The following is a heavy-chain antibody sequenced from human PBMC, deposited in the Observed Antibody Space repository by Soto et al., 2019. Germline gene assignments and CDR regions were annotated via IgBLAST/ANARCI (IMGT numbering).Heavy chain of an antibody. CDR2: ISAYNGNT. V-gene: IGHV1-18*04. J-gene: IGHJ3*02. CDR1: GYTFTSYG. Sequence: QVQLVQSGAEVKKPGASVKVSCKASGYTFTSYGISWVRQAPGQGLEWMGWISAYNGNTNYAQKLQGRVTMTTDTSTSTAHMALGRLRSDGTAVYYCARDLSSPYYSDSSGYLDAFDIWGQGTMVAVSS. D-gene: IGHD3-22*01. CDR3: ARDLSSPYYSDSSGYLDAFDI.